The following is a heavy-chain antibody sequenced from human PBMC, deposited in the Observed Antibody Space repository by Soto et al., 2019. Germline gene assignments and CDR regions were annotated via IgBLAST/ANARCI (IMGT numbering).Heavy chain of an antibody. CDR1: GFTFSSYS. Sequence: GGYLRLSCAASGFTFSSYSMNWVRQAPGKGLEWVSSISSSSSYIYYADSVKGRFTISRDNAKNSLYLQMNSLRAEDTAVYYCARDDARYDILTGSVYYGMDVWGQGTTVTVAS. J-gene: IGHJ6*02. D-gene: IGHD3-9*01. CDR3: ARDDARYDILTGSVYYGMDV. CDR2: ISSSSSYI. V-gene: IGHV3-21*01.